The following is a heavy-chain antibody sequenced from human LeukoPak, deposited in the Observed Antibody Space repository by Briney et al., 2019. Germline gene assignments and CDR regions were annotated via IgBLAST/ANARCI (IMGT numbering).Heavy chain of an antibody. CDR1: GFTFSSYG. CDR2: IWYDGSNK. D-gene: IGHD3-10*01. Sequence: PGGSLRLSCAASGFTFSSYGMHWVRQAPGKGLEWVAVIWYDGSNKYYADSVKGRFTISRDNSKNTLYLQMNSLRAEDTAVYYCAKDPTMVRGVISSYYDYMDVWGKGTTVTVSS. J-gene: IGHJ6*03. CDR3: AKDPTMVRGVISSYYDYMDV. V-gene: IGHV3-33*06.